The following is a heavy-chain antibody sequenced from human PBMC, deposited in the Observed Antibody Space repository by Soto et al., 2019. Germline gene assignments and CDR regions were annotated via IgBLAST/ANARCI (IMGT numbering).Heavy chain of an antibody. V-gene: IGHV3-66*01. Sequence: GGSLRLSCAASGFTVSSNYMSWVRQAPGKGLEWVSVIYSGGSTYYADSVKGRFTISRDNSKNTLYLQMNSLRAEDTAVYYCASTTRYNWNYEPHYYYMDVWGKGTTVTVSS. CDR2: IYSGGST. CDR3: ASTTRYNWNYEPHYYYMDV. J-gene: IGHJ6*03. D-gene: IGHD1-7*01. CDR1: GFTVSSNY.